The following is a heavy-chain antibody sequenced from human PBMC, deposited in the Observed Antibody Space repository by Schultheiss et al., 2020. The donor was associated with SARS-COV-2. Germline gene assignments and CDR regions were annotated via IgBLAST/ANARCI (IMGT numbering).Heavy chain of an antibody. D-gene: IGHD6-19*01. CDR2: IFYSGST. V-gene: IGHV4-61*08. CDR3: ASSRGSSGWYGPLDYYYYGMDV. Sequence: SETLSLTCTVSGGSISSGGYYWSWIRQHPGKGLEWIGYIFYSGSTNYNPSLKSRVTMSVDTSKNQFSLKLSSVTAADTAVYYCASSRGSSGWYGPLDYYYYGMDVWGQGTTVTVSS. CDR1: GGSISSGGYY. J-gene: IGHJ6*02.